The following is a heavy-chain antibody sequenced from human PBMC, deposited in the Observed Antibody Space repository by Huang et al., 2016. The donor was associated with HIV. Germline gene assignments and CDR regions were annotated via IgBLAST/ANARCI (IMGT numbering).Heavy chain of an antibody. V-gene: IGHV4-39*01. J-gene: IGHJ3*01. D-gene: IGHD3-16*01. CDR2: VFYGGNT. CDR3: ARLPFDYVWGTQRQTALDELDV. CDR1: GGSVNSGYYY. Sequence: QLQLQESGPGLVRPSETLSLTCSVSGGSVNSGYYYWGWIRQPPGKGLEWIASVFYGGNTFYNPSLNSRVSMSVDTSKKRFSWNLSSVTAADTAVYFCARLPFDYVWGTQRQTALDELDVWGQGTMVTVSS.